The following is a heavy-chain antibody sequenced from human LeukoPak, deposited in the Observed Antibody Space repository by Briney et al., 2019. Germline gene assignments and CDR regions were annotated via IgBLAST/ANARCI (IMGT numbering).Heavy chain of an antibody. Sequence: GGSLRLSCAASGFTFRSYTMNWVRQAPGKGLEWVSYISSSSGSIDYADSVKGRFTISRDNGKNSLYLQMNSLRDEDTAVYYCARRDFDSRAFDFWGQGTMVSVSS. CDR1: GFTFRSYT. CDR3: ARRDFDSRAFDF. CDR2: ISSSSGSI. V-gene: IGHV3-48*02. J-gene: IGHJ3*01. D-gene: IGHD3-22*01.